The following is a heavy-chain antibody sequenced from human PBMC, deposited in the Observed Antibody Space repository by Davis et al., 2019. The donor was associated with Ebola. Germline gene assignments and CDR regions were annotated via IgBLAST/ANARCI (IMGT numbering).Heavy chain of an antibody. CDR2: ISAYNGNT. D-gene: IGHD5-24*01. J-gene: IGHJ6*02. Sequence: ASVKVSCKASGYTFTSYGISWVRQAPGQGLEWMGWISAYNGNTNYAQKFQGRVTITADKSTSTAYMELSSLRSEDTAVYYCASARRDGYSYYYYGMDVWGQGTTVTVSS. CDR1: GYTFTSYG. CDR3: ASARRDGYSYYYYGMDV. V-gene: IGHV1-18*01.